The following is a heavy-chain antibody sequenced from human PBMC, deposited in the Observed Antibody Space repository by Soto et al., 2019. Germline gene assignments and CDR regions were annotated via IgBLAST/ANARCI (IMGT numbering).Heavy chain of an antibody. D-gene: IGHD2-8*01. V-gene: IGHV1-69*12. CDR1: GGTFSSYA. J-gene: IGHJ4*02. Sequence: QVQLVQSGAEVKEPESSVKVSCKASGGTFSSYAISWERQAPGQGREWMGGIIPIFGPANYAQKFQGRVKSTADESSSIAYMEPSILRSEDTAVYYCASDSESGANVLMVTWGQGTLVTVSS. CDR3: ASDSESGANVLMVT. CDR2: IIPIFGPA.